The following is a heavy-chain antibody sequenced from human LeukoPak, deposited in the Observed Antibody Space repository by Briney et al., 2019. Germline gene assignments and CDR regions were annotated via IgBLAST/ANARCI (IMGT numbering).Heavy chain of an antibody. Sequence: GGSLRLSCAASGFSFSDYYMNWIRQAPGKGLEWVSYSSSSGSSTYYADSMKGRFTISRDYAKNALFLQMNSLRAEDTAVYYCTAAPNTTPGSLGHWGQGTLVTVSS. D-gene: IGHD6-25*01. CDR2: SSSSGSST. CDR1: GFSFSDYY. V-gene: IGHV3-11*01. J-gene: IGHJ4*02. CDR3: TAAPNTTPGSLGH.